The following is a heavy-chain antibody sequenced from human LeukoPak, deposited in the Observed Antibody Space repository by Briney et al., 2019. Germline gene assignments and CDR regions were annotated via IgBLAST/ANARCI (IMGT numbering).Heavy chain of an antibody. V-gene: IGHV3-23*01. Sequence: PGGSLRLSCAASGFSFSIHDMTWVRQAPGKGLEWVSTISNSDNSTYYADSVKGRFTISRDNYKKTMSLQMNSLRAEDTAVYYCAKAWQQLGGSFDYWGQGTLVPVSS. CDR2: ISNSDNST. D-gene: IGHD6-13*01. CDR1: GFSFSIHD. CDR3: AKAWQQLGGSFDY. J-gene: IGHJ4*02.